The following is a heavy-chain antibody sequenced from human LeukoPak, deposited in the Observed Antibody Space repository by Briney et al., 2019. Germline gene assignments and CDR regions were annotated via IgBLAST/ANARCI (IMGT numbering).Heavy chain of an antibody. Sequence: GGSLRLSCAASGFTFSSYWMSWGRQAPGKGLEWVASIKQDGSEKYYVDSVKGRFTISRDNAKNSLYLQMNSLRAEDTAVYYCARGLHCSSTSCHSPDAFDIWGQGTMVTVSS. J-gene: IGHJ3*02. D-gene: IGHD2-2*01. V-gene: IGHV3-7*01. CDR2: IKQDGSEK. CDR1: GFTFSSYW. CDR3: ARGLHCSSTSCHSPDAFDI.